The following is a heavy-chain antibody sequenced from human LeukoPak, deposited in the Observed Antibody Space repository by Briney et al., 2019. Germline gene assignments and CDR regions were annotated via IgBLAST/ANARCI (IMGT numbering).Heavy chain of an antibody. Sequence: ASVKVSCKASGYTFTSCDINWVRQATGQGLEWMGWMNPNSGNTGYAQKFQGRVTMTRNTSISTAYMELSSLRSEDTAVYYCARGVGSSSSHWFDPWGQGTLVTVSS. J-gene: IGHJ5*02. D-gene: IGHD6-6*01. CDR1: GYTFTSCD. V-gene: IGHV1-8*01. CDR3: ARGVGSSSSHWFDP. CDR2: MNPNSGNT.